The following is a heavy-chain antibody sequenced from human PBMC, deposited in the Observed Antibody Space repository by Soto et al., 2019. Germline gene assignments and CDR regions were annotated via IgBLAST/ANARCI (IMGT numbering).Heavy chain of an antibody. J-gene: IGHJ6*02. CDR3: ARQEYGSGSYYNAGYYYGMDV. CDR1: GYSFTSYW. V-gene: IGHV5-51*01. CDR2: IYPGDSDT. Sequence: GESLKISCKGSGYSFTSYWIGWVRQMPGKGLEWMGIIYPGDSDTRYSPSFQGQVTISADKSISTAYLQWSSLKASDTAMYYCARQEYGSGSYYNAGYYYGMDVWGQGTTVTVS. D-gene: IGHD3-10*01.